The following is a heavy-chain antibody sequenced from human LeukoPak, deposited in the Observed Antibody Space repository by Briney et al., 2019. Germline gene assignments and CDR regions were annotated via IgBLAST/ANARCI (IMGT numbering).Heavy chain of an antibody. J-gene: IGHJ4*02. CDR3: AKDWTTVVTPKGYYFDS. V-gene: IGHV3-23*01. Sequence: PGGSLRLSCAASGFSFNNYAMSWVRHAPGKGLEWVSAISTTGGSTYYADSVKGRFTVSRDNSKNTLPLQMDSLRVEDTALYYCAKDWTTVVTPKGYYFDSWGQGTLVTVSS. D-gene: IGHD4-23*01. CDR1: GFSFNNYA. CDR2: ISTTGGST.